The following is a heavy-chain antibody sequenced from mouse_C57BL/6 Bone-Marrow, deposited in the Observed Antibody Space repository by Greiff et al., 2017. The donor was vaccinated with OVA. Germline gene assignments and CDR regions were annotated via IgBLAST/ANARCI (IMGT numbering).Heavy chain of an antibody. J-gene: IGHJ4*01. Sequence: EVKVVESGGGLVQPGESLKLSCESNEYEFPSHDMSWVRKTPEKRLELVAAINSDGGSTYYPDTMERRFIISRDNTKKTLYLQMSSLRSEDTALYYCASLGNYYAMDYWGQGTSVTVSS. CDR1: EYEFPSHD. D-gene: IGHD2-1*01. V-gene: IGHV5-2*01. CDR2: INSDGGST. CDR3: ASLGNYYAMDY.